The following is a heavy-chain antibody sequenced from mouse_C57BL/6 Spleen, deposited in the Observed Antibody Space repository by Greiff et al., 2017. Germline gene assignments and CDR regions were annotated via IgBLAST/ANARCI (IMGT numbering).Heavy chain of an antibody. D-gene: IGHD1-1*01. V-gene: IGHV5-17*01. CDR1: GFTFSDYG. Sequence: EVQLVESGAGLVKPGASLKLSCAASGFTFSDYGMHWVRQAPEKGLEWVAYISPGSSTIYYADTVKGRVTISRDNAKNTLFLQMTSLRSEDTAMYYYARPNYYGSSGLEYWGQGTTLTVSS. CDR3: ARPNYYGSSGLEY. J-gene: IGHJ2*01. CDR2: ISPGSSTI.